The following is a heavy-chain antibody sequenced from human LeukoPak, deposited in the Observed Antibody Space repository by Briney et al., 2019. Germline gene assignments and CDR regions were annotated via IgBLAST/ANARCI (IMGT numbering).Heavy chain of an antibody. CDR1: GDSVSSNIVT. J-gene: IGHJ4*02. Sequence: SQTLSLTCVISGDSVSSNIVTWNWIRQSPSRGLEWLGRTYYRSQWYYDYAVSVRSRITINPGTSKNQFSLQLSSVTPEDTAVYFCARERSSWYYLDYWGQGMLVTVSS. D-gene: IGHD6-13*01. V-gene: IGHV6-1*01. CDR3: ARERSSWYYLDY. CDR2: TYYRSQWYY.